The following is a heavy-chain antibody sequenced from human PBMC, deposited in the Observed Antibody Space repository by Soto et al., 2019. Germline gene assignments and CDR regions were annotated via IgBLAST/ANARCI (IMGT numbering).Heavy chain of an antibody. CDR3: TTARHCSSDACPSAE. CDR2: IGPNPSNT. D-gene: IGHD6-13*01. Sequence: EVRLLESGGGLVQPGGSLRLSCAASGFHFSTTGILWVRQPPGAGLEWVSAIGPNPSNTKYTDSVKGRFVISRDNSRNTVFLQMSALRAEDTALYYCTTARHCSSDACPSAEWGQGTLITVFS. J-gene: IGHJ4*02. V-gene: IGHV3-23*05. CDR1: GFHFSTTG.